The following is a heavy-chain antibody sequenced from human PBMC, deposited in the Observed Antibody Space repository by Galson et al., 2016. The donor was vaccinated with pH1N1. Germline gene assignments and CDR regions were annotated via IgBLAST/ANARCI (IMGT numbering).Heavy chain of an antibody. CDR3: ARHNYGDYVGYFDY. D-gene: IGHD4-17*01. J-gene: IGHJ4*02. V-gene: IGHV4-38-2*01. CDR2: IHHTGVT. CDR1: DYLISNCCF. Sequence: ETLSLTCAVSDYLISNCCFWGWIRQPPGKGLEWLVAIHHTGVTYRSPPLKSRLTITVDASKNQFSLKLRSVTAADTAVYSCARHNYGDYVGYFDYWGQGTLVTVSS.